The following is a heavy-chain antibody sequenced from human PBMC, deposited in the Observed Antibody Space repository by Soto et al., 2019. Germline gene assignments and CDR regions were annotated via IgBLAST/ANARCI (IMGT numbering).Heavy chain of an antibody. D-gene: IGHD3-10*01. CDR1: GFTFSSYS. J-gene: IGHJ6*03. CDR2: ISSSSYI. Sequence: GGSLRLSCAASGFTFSSYSMNWVRQAPGKGLEWVSSISSSSYIYYADSVKGRFTISSDNAKNSLYLQMNSLRAEDTAVYYCARDRGGGYYYYYYMDVWGKGTTVTVSS. CDR3: ARDRGGGYYYYYYMDV. V-gene: IGHV3-21*01.